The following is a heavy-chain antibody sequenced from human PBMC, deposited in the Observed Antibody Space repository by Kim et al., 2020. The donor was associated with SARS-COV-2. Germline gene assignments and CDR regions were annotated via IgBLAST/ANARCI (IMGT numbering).Heavy chain of an antibody. V-gene: IGHV1-2*02. D-gene: IGHD1-7*01. J-gene: IGHJ3*02. Sequence: AQKFQGRVTMTRDTSISTAYMELSRLRSDDTAVYYCASFTEGTIDGAFDIWGQGTMVTVSS. CDR3: ASFTEGTIDGAFDI.